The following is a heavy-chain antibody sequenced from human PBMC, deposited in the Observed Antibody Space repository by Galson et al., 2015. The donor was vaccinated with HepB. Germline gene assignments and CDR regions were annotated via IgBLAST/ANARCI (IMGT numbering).Heavy chain of an antibody. CDR3: ARPYAFSGSFHFDY. J-gene: IGHJ4*02. V-gene: IGHV5-51*01. CDR2: LYPGGSEI. CDR1: GYSFDYYW. Sequence: EVKRPGESLKISCQGSGYSFDYYWIGWVRQMPGKGLEWMGILYPGGSEIRYSPSFQGQVTISADNSNSTAYLQWNNLKASDTAIYYCARPYAFSGSFHFDYWGQGTLVTVSS. D-gene: IGHD5-12*01.